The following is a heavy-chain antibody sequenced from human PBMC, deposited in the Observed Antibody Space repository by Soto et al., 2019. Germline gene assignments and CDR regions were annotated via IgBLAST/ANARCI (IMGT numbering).Heavy chain of an antibody. V-gene: IGHV3-23*01. CDR2: ISGSGGST. J-gene: IGHJ4*02. D-gene: IGHD5-12*01. CDR3: VRGYIVATITDIDF. CDR1: GFTFSSYA. Sequence: GGSLRLSCAASGFTFSSYAMSWVRQAPGKGLEWVSAISGSGGSTYYADSVKGRFTISRDNSKNTLYLQMNSLRAEDTAVYYCVRGYIVATITDIDFSGQGTLVTVSS.